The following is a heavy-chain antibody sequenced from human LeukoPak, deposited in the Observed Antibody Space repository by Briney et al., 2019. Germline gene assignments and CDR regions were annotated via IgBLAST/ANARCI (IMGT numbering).Heavy chain of an antibody. CDR2: INPNSGGT. J-gene: IGHJ5*02. CDR1: GYTFTGYY. V-gene: IGHV1-2*02. D-gene: IGHD6-13*01. CDR3: AREVEGIAAANWFDP. Sequence: GASVKVSCKASGYTFTGYYMHWVRQAPGQGLEWMGWINPNSGGTNYAQKVQGRVTMTRDTSISTAYMELSRLRSDDTAVYYCAREVEGIAAANWFDPWGQGTLVTVSS.